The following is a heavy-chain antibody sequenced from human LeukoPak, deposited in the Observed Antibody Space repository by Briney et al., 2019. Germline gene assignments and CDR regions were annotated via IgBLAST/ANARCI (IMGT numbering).Heavy chain of an antibody. CDR1: GYTFTSYG. J-gene: IGHJ4*02. V-gene: IGHV1-18*01. CDR3: ATEGVSGWLQFQPSLYYFDY. CDR2: ISAYNGNT. Sequence: GASVKVSCKASGYTFTSYGISWVRQAPGQGLEWMGWISAYNGNTNYAQKFQGRVTMTEDTSTDTAYMELSSLRSEDTAVYYCATEGVSGWLQFQPSLYYFDYWGQGTLVTVSS. D-gene: IGHD5-24*01.